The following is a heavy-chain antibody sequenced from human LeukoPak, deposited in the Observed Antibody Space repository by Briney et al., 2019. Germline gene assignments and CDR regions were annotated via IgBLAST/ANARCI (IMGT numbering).Heavy chain of an antibody. Sequence: PSETLSLTCTVSGGSISSSSYYWGWIRQPPGKGLEWIGSIYYSGSTYYNPSLKSRVTISVDTSKNQFSLKLSSVTAADTAVYYCAKGRGYSYGLRRYYFDYWGQGTLVTVSS. CDR3: AKGRGYSYGLRRYYFDY. CDR1: GGSISSSSYY. V-gene: IGHV4-39*01. D-gene: IGHD5-18*01. CDR2: IYYSGST. J-gene: IGHJ4*02.